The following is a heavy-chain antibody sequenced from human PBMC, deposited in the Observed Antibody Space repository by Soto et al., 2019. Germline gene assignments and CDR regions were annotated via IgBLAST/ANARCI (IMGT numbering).Heavy chain of an antibody. Sequence: GGSLRLSCAASGFTFSDYSMNWVRQAPGKGLYWVSYISSSSSTIYYADSVKGRFTISRDNAKNSLYLQMNSLRVEDTAVYYCASALTTVGYWGQGTLVTVSS. J-gene: IGHJ4*02. D-gene: IGHD4-17*01. CDR1: GFTFSDYS. CDR3: ASALTTVGY. CDR2: ISSSSSTI. V-gene: IGHV3-48*01.